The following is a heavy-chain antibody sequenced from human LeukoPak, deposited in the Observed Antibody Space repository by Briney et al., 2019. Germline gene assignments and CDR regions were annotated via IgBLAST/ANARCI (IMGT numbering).Heavy chain of an antibody. CDR2: ISYDGSNK. CDR1: GFTFSSYA. J-gene: IGHJ4*02. V-gene: IGHV3-30-3*01. Sequence: GGSLRLSCAASGFTFSSYAMHWVRQAPGKGLEWVAVISYDGSNKYYADSVKGRFTISRDNSKNTLYLQMNSLRAEDTAVYYCARAPLPSGIAVAGLYYFDYWGQGTLVTVSS. CDR3: ARAPLPSGIAVAGLYYFDY. D-gene: IGHD6-19*01.